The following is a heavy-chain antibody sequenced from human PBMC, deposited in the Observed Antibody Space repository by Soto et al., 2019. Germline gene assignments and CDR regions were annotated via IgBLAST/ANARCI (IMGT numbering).Heavy chain of an antibody. J-gene: IGHJ5*02. Sequence: QVQLVQSGAEVKKPGASVKVSCKASGYTFTGYYMHWVRQAPGQGLEWMGWINPNSGGTNYAQKFQGWVTMTRDTSISAAYMERSRLRSDDTAVYYCARLRSGDSHPDNWFDPWGQGTLVTVSS. CDR2: INPNSGGT. D-gene: IGHD4-17*01. CDR1: GYTFTGYY. CDR3: ARLRSGDSHPDNWFDP. V-gene: IGHV1-2*04.